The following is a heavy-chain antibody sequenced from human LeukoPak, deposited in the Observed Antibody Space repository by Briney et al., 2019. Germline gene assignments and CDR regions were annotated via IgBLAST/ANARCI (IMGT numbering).Heavy chain of an antibody. CDR3: ATSGGYQLYYFDY. V-gene: IGHV4-39*01. CDR2: IYYSGST. D-gene: IGHD2-2*01. Sequence: SETLSLTCTVSGGSISSSSYYWGWIRQPPGKGLEWIGSIYYSGSTYYNPSLKSRVTISVDTSKNQFPLKLSSVTAADTAVYYCATSGGYQLYYFDYWGQGTLVTVSS. J-gene: IGHJ4*02. CDR1: GGSISSSSYY.